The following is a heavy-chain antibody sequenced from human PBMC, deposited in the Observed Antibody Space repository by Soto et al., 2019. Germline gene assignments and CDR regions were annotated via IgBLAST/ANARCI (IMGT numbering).Heavy chain of an antibody. J-gene: IGHJ3*02. CDR1: GFSFGDYA. CDR3: VKSGNYCGSGSYPDN. V-gene: IGHV3-9*01. D-gene: IGHD3-10*01. CDR2: INWNSDRT. Sequence: EVQLVESGGDLVQPGRSLSLSCAASGFSFGDYAMHWVRQAPGKGLEWVSGINWNSDRTGYADSVKGRFTISRDNARNTLYKQMNSLRVEDTALYYCVKSGNYCGSGSYPDNWGQGTMVTVSS.